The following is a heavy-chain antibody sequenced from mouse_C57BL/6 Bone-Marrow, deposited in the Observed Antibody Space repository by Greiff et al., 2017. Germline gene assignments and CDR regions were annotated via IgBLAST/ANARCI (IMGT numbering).Heavy chain of an antibody. J-gene: IGHJ2*01. CDR2: FYPGSGSI. D-gene: IGHD2-4*01. CDR3: ARHERYYDYEGYFDY. CDR1: GYIFTEYT. Sequence: VQLQESGAELVKPGASVKLSCKASGYIFTEYTIHWVKQRSGQGLEWIGWFYPGSGSIKYNERFKDKATLTADKSSNTVYMALSRLTSEDSAVYFCARHERYYDYEGYFDYWGQGTTLTVSS. V-gene: IGHV1-62-2*01.